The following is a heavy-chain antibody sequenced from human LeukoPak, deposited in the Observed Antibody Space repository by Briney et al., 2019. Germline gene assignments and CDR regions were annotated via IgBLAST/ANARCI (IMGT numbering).Heavy chain of an antibody. CDR1: GFTFRSYA. CDR3: AKSAGYCSGGSCLGGDYYYYGMDV. J-gene: IGHJ6*02. D-gene: IGHD2-15*01. CDR2: ISGSGGST. Sequence: PGGSLRLSCAASGFTFRSYAMSWVRQAPGKGLEWVSAISGSGGSTYYADSVKGRFTISRDNSKNTLYLQMNSLRAEDTAVYYCAKSAGYCSGGSCLGGDYYYYGMDVWGQGTTVTVSS. V-gene: IGHV3-23*01.